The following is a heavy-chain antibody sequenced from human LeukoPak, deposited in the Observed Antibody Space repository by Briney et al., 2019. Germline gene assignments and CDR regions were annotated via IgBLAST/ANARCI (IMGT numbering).Heavy chain of an antibody. Sequence: GGSLRLSCVVSGVSLSSHGMHWVRQAPGKRLEWLTFTWSDGRSEYYADSVKGRFSVSRDNSKNTVYLQIDSLRVEDTAVYYCARDFDYGSHYFDYWGQGTLVTVSS. CDR3: ARDFDYGSHYFDY. CDR2: TWSDGRSE. CDR1: GVSLSSHG. J-gene: IGHJ4*02. D-gene: IGHD3-10*01. V-gene: IGHV3-33*01.